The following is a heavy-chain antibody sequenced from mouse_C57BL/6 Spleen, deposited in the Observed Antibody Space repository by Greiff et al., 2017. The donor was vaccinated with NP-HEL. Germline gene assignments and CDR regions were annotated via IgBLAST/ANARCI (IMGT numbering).Heavy chain of an antibody. D-gene: IGHD1-1*01. J-gene: IGHJ2*01. CDR3: STTPVVATSLDY. V-gene: IGHV14-2*01. CDR2: IDPEDGET. CDR1: GFNIKDYY. Sequence: VQLQQSGAELVKPGASVKLSCTASGFNIKDYYMHWVKQRPEQGLEWIGRIDPEDGETKYAPKFQGKATITADTYSNTAYLQLSSLTSEDTAVYYCSTTPVVATSLDYWGQGTTLTVSS.